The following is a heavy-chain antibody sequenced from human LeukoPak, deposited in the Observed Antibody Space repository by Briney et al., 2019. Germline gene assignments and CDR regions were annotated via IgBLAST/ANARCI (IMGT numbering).Heavy chain of an antibody. CDR3: AIERSRWDYYDSSGYFNY. CDR1: GFTFSSYA. V-gene: IGHV3-23*01. D-gene: IGHD3-22*01. Sequence: GGSLRLSCAASGFTFSSYAMSWVRQAPGKGLEWVSAISGSGGSTYYADSVKGRFTLSRDNSKKTLYLQTISLRAEDTAVYYCAIERSRWDYYDSSGYFNYWGQGTLVTVSS. J-gene: IGHJ4*02. CDR2: ISGSGGST.